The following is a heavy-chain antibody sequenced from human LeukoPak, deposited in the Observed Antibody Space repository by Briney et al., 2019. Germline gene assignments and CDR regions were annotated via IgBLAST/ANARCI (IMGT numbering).Heavy chain of an antibody. D-gene: IGHD3-3*01. V-gene: IGHV4-4*08. J-gene: IGHJ4*02. CDR1: GGSISSYY. CDR2: IYYSGST. Sequence: SETLSLTCTVSGGSISSYYWSWIRQPPGKGLEWIGYIYYSGSTNYNPSLKSRLTISVDTSKNQFSLKLSSVTAADTAVYYCARELEPYDFWSGSDYWGQGTLVTVSS. CDR3: ARELEPYDFWSGSDY.